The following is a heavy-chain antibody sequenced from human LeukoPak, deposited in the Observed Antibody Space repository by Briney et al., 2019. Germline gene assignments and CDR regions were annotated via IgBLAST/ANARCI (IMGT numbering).Heavy chain of an antibody. D-gene: IGHD3-3*01. CDR2: IYYSGST. J-gene: IGHJ5*02. Sequence: PSETLSLTCTVSGGSISSYYWSWIRQPPGKGLEWIGYIYYSGSTNYNPSLKSRVTISVDTSKNQFSLKLSSVTAADTAVYYCALTPSYYDFWSGGLGWFGPWGQGTLVTVSS. CDR1: GGSISSYY. V-gene: IGHV4-59*01. CDR3: ALTPSYYDFWSGGLGWFGP.